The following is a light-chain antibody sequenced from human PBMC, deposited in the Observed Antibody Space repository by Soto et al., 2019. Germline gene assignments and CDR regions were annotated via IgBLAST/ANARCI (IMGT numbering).Light chain of an antibody. CDR3: QQYKNWPRT. CDR2: GAS. CDR1: ENVDIN. Sequence: EIVLTQSPATLSVSPGERVTLSCRASENVDINLAWYQQKPGQAPRLLIYGASTRATDMPGTFSGRGSGTEFTLTISSLRSEDFAVYYRQQYKNWPRTFGRGTKVDIK. J-gene: IGKJ4*02. V-gene: IGKV3-15*01.